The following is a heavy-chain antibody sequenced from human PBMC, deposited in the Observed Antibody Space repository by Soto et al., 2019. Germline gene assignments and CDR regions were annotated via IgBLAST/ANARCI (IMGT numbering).Heavy chain of an antibody. CDR2: TYYRSKWYN. CDR1: GDSVSSNSAA. Sequence: PSQTLSLTCAISGDSVSSNSAAWYWIRQSPSRGLEWLGRTYYRSKWYNDYAVSVKSRITINPDTSKNQFSLQLNSVTPEDTAVYYCERDEQWLTNWFTPGGQGPLVTAS. V-gene: IGHV6-1*01. D-gene: IGHD6-19*01. J-gene: IGHJ5*02. CDR3: ERDEQWLTNWFTP.